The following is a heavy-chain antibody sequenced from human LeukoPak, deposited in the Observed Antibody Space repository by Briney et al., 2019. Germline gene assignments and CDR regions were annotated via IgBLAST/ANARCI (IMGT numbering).Heavy chain of an antibody. D-gene: IGHD6-19*01. J-gene: IGHJ4*02. CDR1: GFTFSRFS. CDR2: ISSSSDV. V-gene: IGHV3-21*01. CDR3: ARGIAVAAPDY. Sequence: PGGSLRLSCAASGFTFSRFSMNWVRQAPGKGLEWVSSISSSSDVYYADSLKGRFNISRDNAKNSLYLQMNSLRADDTAVYYCARGIAVAAPDYWGEGSLVTVSS.